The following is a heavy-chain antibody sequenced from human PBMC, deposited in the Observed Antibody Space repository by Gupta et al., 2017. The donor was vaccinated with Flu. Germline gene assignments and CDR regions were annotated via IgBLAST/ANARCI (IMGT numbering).Heavy chain of an antibody. CDR1: GFTFSSYG. J-gene: IGHJ4*02. D-gene: IGHD3-22*01. Sequence: VQLVESGGGVVQPGRSLRLSCAASGFTFSSYGMHWVRQAPGKGLEWVAVIWYDGSNKYYADSVKGRFTISRDNSKNTLYLQMNSLRAEDTAVYYCARQNYYDSSGYYLAYWGQGTLVTVSS. V-gene: IGHV3-33*01. CDR3: ARQNYYDSSGYYLAY. CDR2: IWYDGSNK.